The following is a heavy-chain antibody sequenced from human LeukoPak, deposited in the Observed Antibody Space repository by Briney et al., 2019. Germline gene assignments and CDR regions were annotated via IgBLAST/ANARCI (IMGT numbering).Heavy chain of an antibody. CDR2: ISYDGSVK. CDR3: AKVGCSGGNCYAAFDI. CDR1: RFTFSSYG. J-gene: IGHJ3*02. D-gene: IGHD2-15*01. Sequence: GGSLRLSCAASRFTFSSYGIHWVRQAPGKGLEWVAVISYDGSVKFYADSVKGRFTISRDNSKNTLYLQMNSLRAEDTAIYYCAKVGCSGGNCYAAFDIWGQGTMVTVSS. V-gene: IGHV3-30*18.